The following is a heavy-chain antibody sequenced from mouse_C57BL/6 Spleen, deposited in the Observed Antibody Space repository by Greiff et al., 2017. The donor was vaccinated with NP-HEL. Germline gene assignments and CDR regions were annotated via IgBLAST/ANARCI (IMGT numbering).Heavy chain of an antibody. CDR3: ARGITTVMDY. Sequence: EVHLVESGGGLVKPGGSLKLSCAASGFTFSDYGMHWVRQAPEKGLEWVAYISSGSSTIYYADTVKGRFTISRDNAKNTLFLQMTSLRSEDTAMYYCARGITTVMDYWGQRTSVTVSS. J-gene: IGHJ4*01. CDR1: GFTFSDYG. V-gene: IGHV5-17*01. D-gene: IGHD2-4*01. CDR2: ISSGSSTI.